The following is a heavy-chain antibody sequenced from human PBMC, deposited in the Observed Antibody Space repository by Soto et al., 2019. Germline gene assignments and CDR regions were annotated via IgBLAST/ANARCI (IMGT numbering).Heavy chain of an antibody. D-gene: IGHD1-26*01. CDR1: GGTFSSYT. Sequence: QVQLVQSGAEVKKPGSSVKVSCKASGGTFSSYTISWVRQAPGQGLEWMGRIIPILGIANYAQKFQGRVTITAEKSTSTAYMELSSLTSEDTAVYYCAREARVGDSKDYWRQGTLVTVSS. V-gene: IGHV1-69*08. CDR2: IIPILGIA. CDR3: AREARVGDSKDY. J-gene: IGHJ4*02.